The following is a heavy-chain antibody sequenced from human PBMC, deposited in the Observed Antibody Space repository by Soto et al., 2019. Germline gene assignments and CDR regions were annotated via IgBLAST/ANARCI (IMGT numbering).Heavy chain of an antibody. CDR1: GGSFSGYY. Sequence: SETLSLTCAVYGGSFSGYYWSWIRQPPGKGLEWIGEINHSGSTNYNPSLKSRVTISVDTSKNQFSLKLSSVTAADTAVYYCAREYPLKDYFDYWGQGTLVTVSS. CDR2: INHSGST. D-gene: IGHD2-2*02. J-gene: IGHJ4*02. V-gene: IGHV4-34*01. CDR3: AREYPLKDYFDY.